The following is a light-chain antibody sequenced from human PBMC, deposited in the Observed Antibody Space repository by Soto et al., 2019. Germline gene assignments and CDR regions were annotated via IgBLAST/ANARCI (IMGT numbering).Light chain of an antibody. CDR1: NIGSKS. V-gene: IGLV3-21*04. Sequence: SYELTQPPSVSVAPGKTAKIPCGGYNIGSKSVHWYQQKPGQAPVLVIYHDSARPSGIPERFSGSNSGNTATLTISRVEAGDEADYYCHVWDSSSDHVVFGGGTKLTVL. CDR2: HDS. CDR3: HVWDSSSDHVV. J-gene: IGLJ2*01.